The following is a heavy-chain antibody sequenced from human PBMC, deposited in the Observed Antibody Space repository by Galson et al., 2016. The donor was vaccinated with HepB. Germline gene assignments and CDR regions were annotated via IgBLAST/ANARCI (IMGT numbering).Heavy chain of an antibody. V-gene: IGHV3-30*03. CDR2: ITYHGRNE. Sequence: SLRLSCAASTFTFGDYGIHWVRQAPGKGLEWVAFITYHGRNEYYADSVKGRFTLSRDNYRNTLYLQMNSLTAAEKALYFCVRDVTAYFGAYCPAPFDSWGQGTLVTVSS. CDR3: VRDVTAYFGAYCPAPFDS. J-gene: IGHJ4*02. D-gene: IGHD2-21*01. CDR1: TFTFGDYG.